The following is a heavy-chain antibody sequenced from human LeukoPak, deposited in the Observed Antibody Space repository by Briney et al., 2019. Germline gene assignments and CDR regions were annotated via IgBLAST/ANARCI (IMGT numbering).Heavy chain of an antibody. J-gene: IGHJ4*02. CDR1: GYTFTGYY. CDR2: IKPNSGGT. V-gene: IGHV1-2*02. Sequence: ASVKVSCRASGYTFTGYYMHWVRQAPGQGLEWMGWIKPNSGGTNYAQKFQGRVTMTRDTSISTAYMELSRLRSDDTAVYYCARYHGSYYFDYWGQGTLVTVSS. D-gene: IGHD3-10*01. CDR3: ARYHGSYYFDY.